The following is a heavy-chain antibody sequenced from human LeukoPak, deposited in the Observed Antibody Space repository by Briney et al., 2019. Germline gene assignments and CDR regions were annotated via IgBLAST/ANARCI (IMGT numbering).Heavy chain of an antibody. CDR3: AGRITMVRGPLDY. Sequence: SETLSLTCAGYGGSFSGYYWSRIRQPPGKGLEWIGEINHSGSTNYNPSLKSRVTISVDTSKNQFSLKLSSVTAADTAVYYCAGRITMVRGPLDYWGQGTLVTVSS. CDR1: GGSFSGYY. V-gene: IGHV4-34*01. D-gene: IGHD3-10*01. J-gene: IGHJ4*02. CDR2: INHSGST.